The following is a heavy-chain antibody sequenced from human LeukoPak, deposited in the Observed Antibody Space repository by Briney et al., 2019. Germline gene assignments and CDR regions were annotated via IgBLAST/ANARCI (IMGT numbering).Heavy chain of an antibody. J-gene: IGHJ5*02. CDR2: LFYGGTT. D-gene: IGHD3-3*01. Sequence: SETLSLTCSVLGDSISTSTYYWGWIRQPPGKGLEWIVSLFYGGTTYYNPSLKSRAAISIDTSKNQFSLSLSSVTAADTAMYHCARGFSPRWFDPWGQGTLVTVSS. CDR1: GDSISTSTYY. CDR3: ARGFSPRWFDP. V-gene: IGHV4-39*07.